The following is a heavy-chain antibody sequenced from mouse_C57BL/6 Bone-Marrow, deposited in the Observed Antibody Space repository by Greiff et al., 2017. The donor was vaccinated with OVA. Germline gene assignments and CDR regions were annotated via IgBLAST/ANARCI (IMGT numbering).Heavy chain of an antibody. CDR1: GFNIKDDY. Sequence: EVKVVESGAELVRPGASVKLSCTASGFNIKDDYMHWVKQRPEQGLEWIGWIDPENGDTEYASKFQGKATITADTSSNTAYLQVSSLTSEDTAVYYCPYGSFAYWGQGTLVTVSA. CDR2: IDPENGDT. D-gene: IGHD2-1*01. CDR3: PYGSFAY. J-gene: IGHJ3*01. V-gene: IGHV14-4*01.